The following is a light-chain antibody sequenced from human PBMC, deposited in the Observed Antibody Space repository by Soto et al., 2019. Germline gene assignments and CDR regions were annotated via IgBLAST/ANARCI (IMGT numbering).Light chain of an antibody. CDR3: GSKAGSNKHVV. J-gene: IGLJ2*01. CDR1: SSDIGASNS. V-gene: IGLV2-8*01. Sequence: QSVLTQPPSASGSPGQSVTISCAGSSSDIGASNSVSWYQQHPGKAPKLLMSEVTKRPSGVPDRFSGSKSGNTASLTVSGLQADDEADYYCGSKAGSNKHVVFGGGTKLTVL. CDR2: EVT.